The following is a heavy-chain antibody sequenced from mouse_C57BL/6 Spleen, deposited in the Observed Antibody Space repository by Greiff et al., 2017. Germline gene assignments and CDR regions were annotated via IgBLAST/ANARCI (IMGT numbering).Heavy chain of an antibody. D-gene: IGHD2-4*01. V-gene: IGHV1-64*01. Sequence: VQLQQPGAELVKPGASVKLSCKASGYTFTSYWMHWVKQRPGQGLEWIGMIHPNSGSNNYNEKFKSKATLTVDKSSSTAYMQLSSLTSEDSAVYYCARLDDYDGVDYWGQGTTLTVSS. CDR2: IHPNSGSN. J-gene: IGHJ2*01. CDR1: GYTFTSYW. CDR3: ARLDDYDGVDY.